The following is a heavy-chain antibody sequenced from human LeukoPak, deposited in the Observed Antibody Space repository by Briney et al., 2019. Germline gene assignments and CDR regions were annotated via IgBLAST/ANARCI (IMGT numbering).Heavy chain of an antibody. CDR3: VKGSSSGWYHRPTPLDY. V-gene: IGHV3-64D*06. J-gene: IGHJ4*02. CDR2: ICCNGGTK. D-gene: IGHD6-19*01. CDR1: GFTFSSYA. Sequence: GGSLRLSCAASGFTFSSYAIHWVRQAPGKGLECVSAICCNGGTKYYADSVKGRFTIPRDNSKNTLYLQMSSLRAEDTGVYFCVKGSSSGWYHRPTPLDYWGQGTLVTVSS.